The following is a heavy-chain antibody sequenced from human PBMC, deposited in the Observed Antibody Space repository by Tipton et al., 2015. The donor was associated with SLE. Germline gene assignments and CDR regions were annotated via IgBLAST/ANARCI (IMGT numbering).Heavy chain of an antibody. D-gene: IGHD5-18*01. J-gene: IGHJ4*02. CDR3: ARVRVDTAMGVFDF. Sequence: QSGAEGKKPGASVKVSCKASGYTFTNYGLSWVRQAPGQGLDWMGWISGYTGNTKSAQKFQGRVTLTTDTSTSTAYLELRSLRSDDTAIYYCARVRVDTAMGVFDFWGQGALVTCSS. V-gene: IGHV1-18*01. CDR1: GYTFTNYG. CDR2: ISGYTGNT.